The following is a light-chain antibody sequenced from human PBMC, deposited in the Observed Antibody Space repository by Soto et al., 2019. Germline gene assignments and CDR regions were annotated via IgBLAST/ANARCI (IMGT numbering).Light chain of an antibody. Sequence: QSALTQPASMSGSPGQSITISCTGTSSDVGSYNLVSWYQQHPGKAPKVIIYEDSRRPSGISSRFSGSKSANTASLTISGLQAEDEADYYCSSYAGNRIFVVFGGGTKVTVL. CDR2: EDS. J-gene: IGLJ2*01. V-gene: IGLV2-23*02. CDR1: SSDVGSYNL. CDR3: SSYAGNRIFVV.